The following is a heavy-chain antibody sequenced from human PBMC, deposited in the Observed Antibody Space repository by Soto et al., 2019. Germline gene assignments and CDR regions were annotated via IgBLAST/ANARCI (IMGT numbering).Heavy chain of an antibody. CDR3: ATITRGYCSGGSCENFDY. Sequence: GESLKISCKGSGYSFTSYWISWVRQMPGKGLEWMGRIDPSDSYTNYSPSFQGHVTISADKSISTAYLQWSSLKASDTAMYYCATITRGYCSGGSCENFDYWGQGTLVTVSS. CDR1: GYSFTSYW. J-gene: IGHJ4*02. CDR2: IDPSDSYT. V-gene: IGHV5-10-1*01. D-gene: IGHD2-15*01.